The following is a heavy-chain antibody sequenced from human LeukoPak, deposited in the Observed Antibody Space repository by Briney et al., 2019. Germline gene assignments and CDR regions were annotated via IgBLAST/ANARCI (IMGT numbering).Heavy chain of an antibody. CDR3: ARALDGYNEDY. CDR1: GFTFSSYR. J-gene: IGHJ4*02. CDR2: ISSSSTYI. V-gene: IGHV3-21*01. Sequence: PGGSLRLSCAASGFTFSSYRMNWVRQAPGKGLEWVSSISSSSTYIYYADSVKGRFTISRDNAKNSLYLQMNSLRAEDTAVYYCARALDGYNEDYWGQGALVTVSS. D-gene: IGHD5-24*01.